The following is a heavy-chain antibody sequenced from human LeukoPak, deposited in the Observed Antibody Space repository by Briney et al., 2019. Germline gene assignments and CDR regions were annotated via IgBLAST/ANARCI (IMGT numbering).Heavy chain of an antibody. CDR3: ARGGGLDV. J-gene: IGHJ6*02. CDR2: INHSGNAN. D-gene: IGHD3-16*01. Sequence: GGSLRLSCAASGFTFSSYWMNWARQAPGKGLEWVASINHSGNANYYVDSVKGRFTISRDNAKNSLYLQMSNLRAEDTAVYFCARGGGLDVWGQGATVTVSS. CDR1: GFTFSSYW. V-gene: IGHV3-7*03.